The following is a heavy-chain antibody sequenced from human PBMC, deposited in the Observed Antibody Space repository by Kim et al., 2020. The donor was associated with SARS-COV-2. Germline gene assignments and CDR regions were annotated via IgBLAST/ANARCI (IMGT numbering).Heavy chain of an antibody. V-gene: IGHV4-34*01. CDR3: ARAYGDYGVHWFDP. J-gene: IGHJ5*02. Sequence: TPSLTSRVTISVAPAKNQFSLKLSSVTAADTAVYYCARAYGDYGVHWFDPWGQGTLVTVSS. D-gene: IGHD4-17*01.